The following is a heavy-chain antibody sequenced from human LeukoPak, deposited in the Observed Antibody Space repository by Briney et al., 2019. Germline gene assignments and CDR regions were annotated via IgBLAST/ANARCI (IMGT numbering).Heavy chain of an antibody. CDR3: SRGAMTAKPADF. V-gene: IGHV4-39*01. D-gene: IGHD2-2*01. CDR2: IYYSGNT. Sequence: SETLSLTCSVSGVPINSRDYYWNRIRQPPGKGLEWIGSIYYSGNTYYNPSLQSRATISVSTSRDYFSLTLSSVTAADTALYFCSRGAMTAKPADFWGQGTLVTVSS. J-gene: IGHJ4*02. CDR1: GVPINSRDYY.